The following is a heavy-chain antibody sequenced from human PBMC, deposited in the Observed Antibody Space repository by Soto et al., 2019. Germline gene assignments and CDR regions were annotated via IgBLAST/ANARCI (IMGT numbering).Heavy chain of an antibody. J-gene: IGHJ6*03. D-gene: IGHD4-17*01. V-gene: IGHV4-39*01. CDR1: GGSISSSSYY. Sequence: SETLSLTCTVSGGSISSSSYYWGWIRQPPGKGLEWIGSIYYSGSTYYNPSLKSRVTISVDTSKNQFSLKLSSVTAADTAVYYCARHSIGSNDYGDYGGRWDYMDVWGKGTTVTVSS. CDR2: IYYSGST. CDR3: ARHSIGSNDYGDYGGRWDYMDV.